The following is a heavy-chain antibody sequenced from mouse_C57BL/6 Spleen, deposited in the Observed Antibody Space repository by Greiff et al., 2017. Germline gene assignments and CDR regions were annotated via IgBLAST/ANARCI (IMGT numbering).Heavy chain of an antibody. D-gene: IGHD2-14*01. CDR2: IDPSDSYT. Sequence: QVQLQQPGAELVRPGTSVKLSCKASGYTFTSYWMHWVKQRPGQGLEWIGVIDPSDSYTNYNQKFKGKATLTVDTSSSTAYMQLSSLTSEDSAVYYCARGTEHYFDYWGQGTTLTVSS. J-gene: IGHJ2*01. V-gene: IGHV1-59*01. CDR3: ARGTEHYFDY. CDR1: GYTFTSYW.